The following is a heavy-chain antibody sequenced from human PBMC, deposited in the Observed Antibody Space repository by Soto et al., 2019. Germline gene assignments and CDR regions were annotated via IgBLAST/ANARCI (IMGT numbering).Heavy chain of an antibody. CDR3: ARLGGYYQAFDS. D-gene: IGHD3-22*01. CDR1: GGSISSSNW. V-gene: IGHV4-4*02. CDR2: IYHSGST. Sequence: SETLSLTCAVSGGSISSSNWWSWVRQPPGKGLEWIGEIYHSGSTNYNPSLKSRVTISVDKSKNQFTLKLDFVTAADTAVYYCARLGGYYQAFDSWGQGTLVTVS. J-gene: IGHJ4*02.